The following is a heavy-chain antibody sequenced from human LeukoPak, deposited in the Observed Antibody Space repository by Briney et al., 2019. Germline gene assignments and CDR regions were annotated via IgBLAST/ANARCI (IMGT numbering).Heavy chain of an antibody. J-gene: IGHJ5*02. CDR3: ARHERCSNINCIYNWFDP. Sequence: PSETLSLTCTVSGGSISSGSYYWSWIRQPAGKGLEWIGRIYTSGSTNYNPSLKSRVTISVDTSKNQFSLKLSSVTAADTAVYYCARHERCSNINCIYNWFDPWGQGTLVIVSS. CDR2: IYTSGST. CDR1: GGSISSGSYY. V-gene: IGHV4-61*02. D-gene: IGHD2-2*01.